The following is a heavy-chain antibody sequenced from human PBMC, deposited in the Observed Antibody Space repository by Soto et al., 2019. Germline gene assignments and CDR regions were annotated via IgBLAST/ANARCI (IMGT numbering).Heavy chain of an antibody. D-gene: IGHD6-19*01. V-gene: IGHV3-23*01. CDR3: AKADGQQWLIPHLDN. Sequence: GGSLRLSCVASGFNFKKFAMAWVRQAAGEGLEWVSGISCRGGSASYADSVKGRFSIARDDSKNTVSLQLNSLRVEDTAHYYCAKADGQQWLIPHLDNWGQGTLVTVSS. J-gene: IGHJ4*02. CDR2: ISCRGGSA. CDR1: GFNFKKFA.